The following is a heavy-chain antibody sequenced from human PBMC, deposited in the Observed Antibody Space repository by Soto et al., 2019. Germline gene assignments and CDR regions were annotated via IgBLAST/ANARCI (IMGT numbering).Heavy chain of an antibody. CDR2: IYSGGST. D-gene: IGHD3-16*01. J-gene: IGHJ6*02. V-gene: IGHV3-53*01. CDR1: GFTVSSNY. CDR3: ARVGRRLTSPRGRRPQLYGMDV. Sequence: GGSLRLSCAASGFTVSSNYMSWVRQAPGKGLEWVSVIYSGGSTYYADSVKGRFTISRDNSKNTLYLQMNSLRAEDTAVYYCARVGRRLTSPRGRRPQLYGMDVWGQGTTVTVSS.